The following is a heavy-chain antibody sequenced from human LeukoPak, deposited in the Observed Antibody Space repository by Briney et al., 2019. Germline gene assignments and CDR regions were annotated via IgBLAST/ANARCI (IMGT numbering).Heavy chain of an antibody. D-gene: IGHD2-2*01. V-gene: IGHV6-1*01. J-gene: IGHJ5*02. CDR2: TYYRSTWYN. Sequence: SQTLSLTCAISGDSVSSNSVTWNRIRQSPSRGLEWLGRTYYRSTWYNDYAVSVRGRITVNPDTSKNQFSLHLNSVTPEDTAVYYCARRLTQYDCFDPWGQEILVTVSS. CDR1: GDSVSSNSVT. CDR3: ARRLTQYDCFDP.